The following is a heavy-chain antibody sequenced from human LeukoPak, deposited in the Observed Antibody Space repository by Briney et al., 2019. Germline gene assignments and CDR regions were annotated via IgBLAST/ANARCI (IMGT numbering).Heavy chain of an antibody. J-gene: IGHJ4*02. CDR3: ASDLGYDFWSGYSYFDY. Sequence: ASVKVSCKASGYTFTGYDMHWVRQAPGQGLEWMGWINPNSGGTNYAQKVQGRFTMTRDTSISTVYMELSTLSSDDTAVYYCASDLGYDFWSGYSYFDYRGQGTLVTVSS. CDR2: INPNSGGT. D-gene: IGHD3-3*01. V-gene: IGHV1-2*02. CDR1: GYTFTGYD.